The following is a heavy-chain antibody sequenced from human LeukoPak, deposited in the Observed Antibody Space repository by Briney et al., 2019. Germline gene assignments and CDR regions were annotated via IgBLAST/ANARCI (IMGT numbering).Heavy chain of an antibody. CDR1: GFTFTSSA. CDR2: IVVGSGNT. D-gene: IGHD3-22*01. CDR3: AKGARTGSSGYTRIPNFDY. Sequence: GTSVKVSCKASGFTFTSSAVQWVRQARGQRLEWIGWIVVGSGNTNYAQKFQERVTITRDMSTSTAYMELSSLRSEDTAVYYCAKGARTGSSGYTRIPNFDYWGQGTLVTVSS. V-gene: IGHV1-58*01. J-gene: IGHJ4*02.